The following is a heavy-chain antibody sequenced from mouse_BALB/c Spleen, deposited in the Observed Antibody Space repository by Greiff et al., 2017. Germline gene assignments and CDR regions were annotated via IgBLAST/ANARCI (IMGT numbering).Heavy chain of an antibody. V-gene: IGHV5-17*02. CDR3: ARCPREYYYAMDY. J-gene: IGHJ4*01. CDR2: ISSGSSTI. CDR1: GFTFSSFG. Sequence: DVMLVESGGGLVQPGGSRKLSCAASGFTFSSFGMHWVRQAPEKGLEWVAYISSGSSTIYYADTVKGRFTISRDNPKNTLFLQMTSLRSEDTAMYYCARCPREYYYAMDYWGQGTSVTVSS. D-gene: IGHD3-1*01.